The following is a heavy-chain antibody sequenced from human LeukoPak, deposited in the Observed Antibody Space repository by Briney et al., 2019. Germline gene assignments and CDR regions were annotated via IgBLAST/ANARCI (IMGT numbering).Heavy chain of an antibody. J-gene: IGHJ3*02. CDR3: ARSFGYGVDAFDI. Sequence: AGSLRLSGAGSGFTFSSFTMSWVRQAPGKGLEWVSAMSGSGRSTYYADSVKGPFTISRDNSKNTLYLQMNSLRAEDTAIYCCARSFGYGVDAFDIWGQGTMLTVSS. CDR2: MSGSGRST. V-gene: IGHV3-23*01. CDR1: GFTFSSFT. D-gene: IGHD5-18*01.